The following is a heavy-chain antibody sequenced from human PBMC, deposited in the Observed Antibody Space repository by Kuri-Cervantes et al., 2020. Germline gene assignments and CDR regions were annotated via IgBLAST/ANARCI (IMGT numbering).Heavy chain of an antibody. J-gene: IGHJ4*02. CDR1: GGTFSSYA. Sequence: SVKVSRKASGGTFSSYAISWVRQAPGQGLEWMGGIIPIFGTANYAQKFQGRVTMTRDTSISTAYMELSRLRSDDTAVYYCARSFIAARADYWGQGTLVTVSS. D-gene: IGHD6-6*01. V-gene: IGHV1-69*05. CDR2: IIPIFGTA. CDR3: ARSFIAARADY.